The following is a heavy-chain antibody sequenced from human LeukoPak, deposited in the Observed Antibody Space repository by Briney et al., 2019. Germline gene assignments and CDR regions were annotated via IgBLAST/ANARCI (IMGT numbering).Heavy chain of an antibody. D-gene: IGHD2-8*02. CDR2: ISYDGSNK. V-gene: IGHV3-30-3*01. CDR3: ARDLVVDY. Sequence: QPGRSLRLSCAASGFTFSAYAMHWVRQTPGKGLEWVAAISYDGSNKYYPDSVKGRFTISRDNSKNTLYLQMNSLRAEGTAVYYCARDLVVDYWGQGTLVTVSS. J-gene: IGHJ4*02. CDR1: GFTFSAYA.